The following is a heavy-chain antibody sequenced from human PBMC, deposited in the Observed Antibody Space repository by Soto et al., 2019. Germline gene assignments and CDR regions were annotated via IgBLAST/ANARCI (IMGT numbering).Heavy chain of an antibody. J-gene: IGHJ4*02. V-gene: IGHV4-34*01. Sequence: SETLSLTCAVYGGSFSGYCWSWIRQPPGKGLEWIGEINHSGSTNYNPSLKSRVTISVDTSKNQFSLKLSSVTAADTAVYYCARGPIVVVVAATVFDYWGQGTLVTVSS. D-gene: IGHD2-15*01. CDR1: GGSFSGYC. CDR3: ARGPIVVVVAATVFDY. CDR2: INHSGST.